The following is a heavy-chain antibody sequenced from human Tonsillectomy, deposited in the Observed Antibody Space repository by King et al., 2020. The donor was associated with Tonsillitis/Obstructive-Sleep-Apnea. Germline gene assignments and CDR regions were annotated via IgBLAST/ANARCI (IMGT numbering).Heavy chain of an antibody. CDR2: LWYDGTNK. Sequence: VQLVESGGGVVQPGRSLSLSCAASGFTFSTCGMHWVRQAPGKGLDWVALLWYDGTNKYYADSVKGRFSISRDNSKNTLYLQMNSLRAEDTAVYYCARDPYCSSNSSYDFDYWGRGTLVTVSS. CDR1: GFTFSTCG. J-gene: IGHJ4*02. CDR3: ARDPYCSSNSSYDFDY. D-gene: IGHD2-2*01. V-gene: IGHV3-33*01.